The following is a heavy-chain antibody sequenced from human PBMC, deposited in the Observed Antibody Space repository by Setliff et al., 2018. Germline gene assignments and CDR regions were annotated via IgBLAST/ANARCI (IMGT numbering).Heavy chain of an antibody. J-gene: IGHJ1*01. CDR2: IDTSGST. Sequence: PSETLSLTCTVSGGSINNYYWSWIRQSPGKGLEWIGYIDTSGSTDYNPSLKSRVTISEDMSKNQFSLKVSSVTAADTAIYYCALSSSWFKDFQHWGQGTLVTVSS. CDR3: ALSSSWFKDFQH. V-gene: IGHV4-59*01. D-gene: IGHD6-13*01. CDR1: GGSINNYY.